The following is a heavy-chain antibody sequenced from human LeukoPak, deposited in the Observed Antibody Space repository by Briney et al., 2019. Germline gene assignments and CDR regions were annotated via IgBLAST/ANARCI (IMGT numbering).Heavy chain of an antibody. CDR1: GFSFDDLG. J-gene: IGHJ6*03. Sequence: GGSLRLSCAASGFSFDDLGMTWVRKVPRKGLEWVAGINWNGASTGYADSVRGRFTISRDNAKNSLYLQMNSLRAEDTALYYCARAVCPTIKFCDSSYFMDVWGKGTTVNVS. V-gene: IGHV3-20*04. CDR3: ARAVCPTIKFCDSSYFMDV. D-gene: IGHD6-6*01. CDR2: INWNGAST.